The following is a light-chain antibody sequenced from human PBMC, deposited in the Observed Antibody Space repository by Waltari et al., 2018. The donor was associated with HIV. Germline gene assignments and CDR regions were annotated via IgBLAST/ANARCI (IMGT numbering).Light chain of an antibody. Sequence: QSALTQPASVSGSPGQSITISCTGTISDVGGYNYVSWYQQHPGKAPHLMIYEVSNRPSGVSNLFAGSKAGNTASPTISGLQAEDDAYYYCSSYTSSSTVVFGGGTKLTVL. J-gene: IGLJ2*01. CDR3: SSYTSSSTVV. CDR2: EVS. CDR1: ISDVGGYNY. V-gene: IGLV2-14*01.